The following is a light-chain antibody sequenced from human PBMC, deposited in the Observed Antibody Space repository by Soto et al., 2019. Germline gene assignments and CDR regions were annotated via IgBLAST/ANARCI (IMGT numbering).Light chain of an antibody. CDR2: LNSDGSH. J-gene: IGLJ3*02. Sequence: QPVLTQSPSASASLGASVKLTCTLSSGHSTYAIAWHQLQPEKGPRYLMNLNSDGSHSKGDGIPDRFSGSSSGAERYLTISSLQSEDEADYYCQTWGTGDWVFGGGTQLTVL. V-gene: IGLV4-69*01. CDR3: QTWGTGDWV. CDR1: SGHSTYA.